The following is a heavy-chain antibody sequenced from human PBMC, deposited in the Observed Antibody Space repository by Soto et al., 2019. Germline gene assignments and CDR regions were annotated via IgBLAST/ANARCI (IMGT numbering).Heavy chain of an antibody. Sequence: GGSLRLSCTASGFTFSSYAMHWVRQAPDKGLEWVAVISYDGSNQYYADSVKGRFTISRDTSKNTLYLQMNSLGTDDTAMYYCAKVVGDRNDYYDFWGQGTLVTVSS. CDR3: AKVVGDRNDYYDF. CDR2: ISYDGSNQ. V-gene: IGHV3-30-3*01. D-gene: IGHD3-22*01. CDR1: GFTFSSYA. J-gene: IGHJ4*02.